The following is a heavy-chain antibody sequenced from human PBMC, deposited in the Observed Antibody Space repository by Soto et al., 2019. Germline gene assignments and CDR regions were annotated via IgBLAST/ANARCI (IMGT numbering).Heavy chain of an antibody. D-gene: IGHD6-13*01. Sequence: PGGSLRLSCAASGFTFSSYAMSWVRQAPGKGLEWVSAISGSGGSTYYADSVKGRFTISRDNSKNTLYLQMNSLRAEDTAVYYCAKAPATGGSSWYGPQDYYYYGMDVWGHGTTVTVSS. V-gene: IGHV3-23*01. CDR3: AKAPATGGSSWYGPQDYYYYGMDV. J-gene: IGHJ6*02. CDR1: GFTFSSYA. CDR2: ISGSGGST.